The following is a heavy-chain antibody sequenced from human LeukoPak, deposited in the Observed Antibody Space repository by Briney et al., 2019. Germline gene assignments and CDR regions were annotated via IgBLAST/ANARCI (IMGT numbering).Heavy chain of an antibody. CDR2: IIPIFGTA. CDR1: GGTFSSYA. J-gene: IGHJ4*02. Sequence: ASVKVSCKASGGTFSSYAISWVRQAPGQGLEWMGGIIPIFGTANYAQKFQGRVTITADESTSTAYMELSSLRSDDTAVYYCARYDYGDPFDYWGQGILVTVSS. CDR3: ARYDYGDPFDY. D-gene: IGHD4-17*01. V-gene: IGHV1-69*13.